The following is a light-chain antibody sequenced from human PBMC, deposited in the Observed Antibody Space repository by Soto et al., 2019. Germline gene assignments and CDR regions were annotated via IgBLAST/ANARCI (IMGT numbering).Light chain of an antibody. CDR2: SNN. Sequence: QAVVTQPPSASGTPGQRVTISCSGSSSSIGTSSVNWYQQLPGTAPKLVIYSNNQRPSGVPDRFSGSKSGTSASLAISGLQSEDEADYYCSTWDDSLGGVIFGGGTQLTVL. CDR3: STWDDSLGGVI. CDR1: SSSIGTSS. J-gene: IGLJ2*01. V-gene: IGLV1-44*01.